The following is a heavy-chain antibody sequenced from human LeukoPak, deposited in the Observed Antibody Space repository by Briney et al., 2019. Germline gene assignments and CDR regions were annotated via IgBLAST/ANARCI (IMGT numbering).Heavy chain of an antibody. D-gene: IGHD2-2*01. CDR3: ATHSSTSAQDYFDY. J-gene: IGHJ4*02. CDR1: GSSFTNYW. CDR2: IFPGDSDT. Sequence: PGESLKISCQGSGSSFTNYWIAWVRQLPGKGLEWMGIIFPGDSDTRYSPSFQGQVTISADKSISTAYLQWSSLKASDTAFYYCATHSSTSAQDYFDYWGQGTLVTVSS. V-gene: IGHV5-51*01.